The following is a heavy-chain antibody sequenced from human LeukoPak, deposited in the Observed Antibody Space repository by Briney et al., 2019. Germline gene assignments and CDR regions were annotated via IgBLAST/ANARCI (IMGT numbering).Heavy chain of an antibody. D-gene: IGHD6-19*01. CDR2: IYYSGST. Sequence: SETLSLTCTVSGGSICSYYWSWIRQPPGKGLEWIGYIYYSGSTNYNPSLKSRVTISVDTSKDQFSLRLSSVTAADTAVYYCARHKIVGIVVAEVVFDFWGQGTLVTVSS. J-gene: IGHJ4*02. CDR1: GGSICSYY. V-gene: IGHV4-59*08. CDR3: ARHKIVGIVVAEVVFDF.